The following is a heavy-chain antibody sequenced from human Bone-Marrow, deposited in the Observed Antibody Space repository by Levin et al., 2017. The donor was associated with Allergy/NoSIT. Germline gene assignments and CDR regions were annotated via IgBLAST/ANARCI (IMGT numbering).Heavy chain of an antibody. J-gene: IGHJ4*02. CDR3: PHLLDAYSLPSGTDRYFDS. CDR1: SLTTNGEG. D-gene: IGHD3-10*01. V-gene: IGHV2-5*02. CDR2: LYWDDAK. Sequence: SLTTNGEGVGWIRQPPGRALEWLALLYWDDAKRYSLSLKSRLTVAKDTSKNLVVLMMTNMDPVDSGTYYWPHLLDAYSLPSGTDRYFDSWGQGALVTVSS.